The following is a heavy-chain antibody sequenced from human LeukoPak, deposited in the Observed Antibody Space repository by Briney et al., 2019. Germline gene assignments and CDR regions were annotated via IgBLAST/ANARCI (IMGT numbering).Heavy chain of an antibody. V-gene: IGHV4-39*01. CDR2: IYYSGST. Sequence: SEALSLTCTVSGGSISSYYWGWIRQPPGKGLEWIGSIYYSGSTYYNPSLKSRVTISVDTSKNQFSLKLRSVTAADTAVYYCARLVADSYGFDPWGQGTLVTVSS. D-gene: IGHD5-18*01. CDR1: GGSISSYY. CDR3: ARLVADSYGFDP. J-gene: IGHJ5*02.